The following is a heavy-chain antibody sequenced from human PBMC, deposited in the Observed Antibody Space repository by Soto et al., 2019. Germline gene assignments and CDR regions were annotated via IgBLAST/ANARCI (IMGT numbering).Heavy chain of an antibody. CDR1: GDSISSDY. J-gene: IGHJ4*02. Sequence: SETLSLTCTVSGDSISSDYRSWIRQSPGKGLEWIGFIYYGGSTNYNPSLKSRVTISVDTPKNQFSLKLSSVTAADTAVYYCAKNWNWGSLVHWGQGTLVTVSS. V-gene: IGHV4-59*08. CDR3: AKNWNWGSLVH. CDR2: IYYGGST. D-gene: IGHD7-27*01.